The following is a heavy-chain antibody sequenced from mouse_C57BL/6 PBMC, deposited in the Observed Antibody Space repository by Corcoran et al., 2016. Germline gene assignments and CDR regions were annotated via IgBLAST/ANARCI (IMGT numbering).Heavy chain of an antibody. D-gene: IGHD2-5*01. CDR3: ARTGGIYSNGAMDY. CDR1: GYTFTDYY. CDR2: INPNNGGT. Sequence: EVQLQQSGPELVKPGASVKISCKASGYTFTDYYMNWVKQSHGKSLEWIGDINPNNGGTSYNQKFKGKATLTVDKSSSTAYMELRSLTSEDSAVYYCARTGGIYSNGAMDYWGQGTSVTVSS. J-gene: IGHJ4*01. V-gene: IGHV1-26*01.